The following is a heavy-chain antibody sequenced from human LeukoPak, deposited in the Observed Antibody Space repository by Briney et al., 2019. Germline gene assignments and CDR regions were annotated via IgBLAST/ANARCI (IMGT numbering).Heavy chain of an antibody. Sequence: SETLSLTCTVSGGSISSYYWGWIRQPPGKGLEWIGSIYYSGSTYYNPSLKSRVTISVDTSKNQFSLKLSSVTAADTAVYYCARVILGARIWFDPWGQGTLVTVSS. D-gene: IGHD6-6*01. V-gene: IGHV4-39*07. CDR1: GGSISSYY. CDR2: IYYSGST. CDR3: ARVILGARIWFDP. J-gene: IGHJ5*02.